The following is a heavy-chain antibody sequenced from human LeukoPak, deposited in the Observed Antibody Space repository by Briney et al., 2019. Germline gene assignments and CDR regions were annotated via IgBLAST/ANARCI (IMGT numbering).Heavy chain of an antibody. CDR3: AREREGRHWILFDY. D-gene: IGHD5-18*01. V-gene: IGHV1-2*06. J-gene: IGHJ4*02. CDR2: INPNSGGT. Sequence: ASVKVSCKASGYTFTGYYMHWVRQAPGQGLEWMGRINPNSGGTNYAQKFQGRVTMTRDTSISTAYMELSRLRSDDTAVYYCAREREGRHWILFDYWGQGTLVTVSS. CDR1: GYTFTGYY.